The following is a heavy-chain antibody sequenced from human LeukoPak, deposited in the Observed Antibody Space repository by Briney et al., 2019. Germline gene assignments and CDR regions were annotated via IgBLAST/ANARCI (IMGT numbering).Heavy chain of an antibody. Sequence: RGSLRLSCAASGFTVSSNYMSWVRQAPGKGLEWVSVFYSGGSTYYADSVKGRFTISRDNSKNTLYLQMNSLRAEDTAVYYCARDTEQLVLGYWGQGTLVTVSS. CDR3: ARDTEQLVLGY. D-gene: IGHD6-13*01. CDR1: GFTVSSNY. J-gene: IGHJ4*02. CDR2: FYSGGST. V-gene: IGHV3-66*01.